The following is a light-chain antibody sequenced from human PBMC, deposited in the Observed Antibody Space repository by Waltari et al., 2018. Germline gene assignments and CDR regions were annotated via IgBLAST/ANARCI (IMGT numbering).Light chain of an antibody. CDR2: LTK. V-gene: IGLV1-47*01. J-gene: IGLJ3*02. Sequence: QSVLTQPPSASGTPGQRVTISCSGSSSNLGRRSVYWYQQVPGTAPKLLLYLTKQRPSGVPARFSGSKSGTSASLAISGLRSDDEADYYCTAWDDSLNAWVFGGGTQLTV. CDR1: SSNLGRRS. CDR3: TAWDDSLNAWV.